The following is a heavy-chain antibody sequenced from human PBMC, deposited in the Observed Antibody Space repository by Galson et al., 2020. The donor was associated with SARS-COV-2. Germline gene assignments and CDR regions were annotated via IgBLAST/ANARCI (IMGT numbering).Heavy chain of an antibody. CDR1: GFTFSSYG. Sequence: TGGSLRLSCAASGFTFSSYGMHWVRQAPGKGLEWVAVISFDGGKKYYGDSVKGRFTISRDNSKNTLHLQMNSLRAQDTAVYYCAKGHDLLTGGYFFGMDVWGQGITVTVSS. V-gene: IGHV3-30*18. D-gene: IGHD3-9*01. CDR2: ISFDGGKK. CDR3: AKGHDLLTGGYFFGMDV. J-gene: IGHJ6*02.